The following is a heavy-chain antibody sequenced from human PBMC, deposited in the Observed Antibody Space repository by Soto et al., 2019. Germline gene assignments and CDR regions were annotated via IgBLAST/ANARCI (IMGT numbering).Heavy chain of an antibody. CDR1: GFTFSSYG. CDR3: AKEFIRRSVNWFAP. Sequence: GGSLRLSCAASGFTFSSYGMHWVRQAPGKGLEWVAVISYDGSNKYYADSVKGRFTISRDNSKNTLYLQMNSLRAEDTAVYYCAKEFIRRSVNWFAPWGQGTLVTVSS. CDR2: ISYDGSNK. J-gene: IGHJ5*02. D-gene: IGHD2-21*01. V-gene: IGHV3-30*18.